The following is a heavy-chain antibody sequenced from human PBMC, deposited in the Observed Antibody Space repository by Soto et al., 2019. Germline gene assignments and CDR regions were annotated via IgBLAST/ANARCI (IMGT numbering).Heavy chain of an antibody. CDR1: GGSISSGGYY. J-gene: IGHJ4*02. CDR3: ASTYYNDSSGPFDY. V-gene: IGHV4-31*11. CDR2: IYYSGST. Sequence: SETLSLTCAVSGGSISSGGYYWSWIRQHPGKGLEWIGYIYYSGSTYYTPSLESRVTISVDTSKNQFSLKLSSVTAADTAVYYCASTYYNDSSGPFDYWGQGTLVTVSS. D-gene: IGHD3-22*01.